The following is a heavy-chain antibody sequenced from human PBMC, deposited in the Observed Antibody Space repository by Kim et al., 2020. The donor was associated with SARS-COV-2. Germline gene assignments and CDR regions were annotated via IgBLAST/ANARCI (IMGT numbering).Heavy chain of an antibody. J-gene: IGHJ4*02. Sequence: ASVKVSCKSSGYTFTSYAMHWVRQAPGQRLEWMGWINAGNGNTKYSQKLQGRVTITRDTSASTAYMELSSLRSEDTAVYYCASGVVVHAGDYFDYWGQGTLVTVSS. CDR2: INAGNGNT. V-gene: IGHV1-3*01. CDR1: GYTFTSYA. D-gene: IGHD3-22*01. CDR3: ASGVVVHAGDYFDY.